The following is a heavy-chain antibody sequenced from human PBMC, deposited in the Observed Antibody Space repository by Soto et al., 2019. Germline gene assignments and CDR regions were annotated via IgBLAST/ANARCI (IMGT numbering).Heavy chain of an antibody. CDR3: ARDDAFANENAFDL. CDR1: GFSFRTYG. CDR2: ISPK. V-gene: IGHV3-33*01. Sequence: GGSLRLSCAVSGFSFRTYGFHWVRQPPGKGLQWVAVISPKGHSDSVEGRFTISRDNSKDTLYLLMNNLRAEDTAVYYCARDDAFANENAFDLWGQGTKVTVSS. D-gene: IGHD1-1*01. J-gene: IGHJ3*01.